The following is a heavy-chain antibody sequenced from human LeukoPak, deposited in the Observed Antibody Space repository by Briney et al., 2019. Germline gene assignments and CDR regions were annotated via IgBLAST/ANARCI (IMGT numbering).Heavy chain of an antibody. Sequence: ASVKVSCQTSGYRFTGYYLHWVRQAPGQGLEWMGWMNPKSGATDYARKFQGRVTMTRDTSISTAYMELTRLRSDDTAVYFCARGSDYGDYFYMDFWGKGTTVTVSS. CDR2: MNPKSGAT. CDR1: GYRFTGYY. J-gene: IGHJ6*03. V-gene: IGHV1-2*02. D-gene: IGHD4-17*01. CDR3: ARGSDYGDYFYMDF.